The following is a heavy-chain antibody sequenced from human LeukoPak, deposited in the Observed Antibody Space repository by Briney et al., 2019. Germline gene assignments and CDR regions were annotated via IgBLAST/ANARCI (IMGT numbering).Heavy chain of an antibody. CDR1: VWFFRGYY. CDR3: SGKAPARAPVRNSGYYRVLYFDY. J-gene: IGHJ4*02. V-gene: IGHV4-34*01. Sequence: SETLSLTCAVWVWFFRGYYWRWIRPPPARGWEGMGEINHSGSNNYNPSLQSRVTISLDTFKNQFPPRLGSVNAGGTAEYYCSGKAPARAPVRNSGYYRVLYFDYWGQGTLVTVSS. D-gene: IGHD3-22*01. CDR2: INHSGSN.